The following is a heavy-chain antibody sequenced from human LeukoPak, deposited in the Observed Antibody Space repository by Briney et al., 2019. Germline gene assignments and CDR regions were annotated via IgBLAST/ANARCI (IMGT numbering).Heavy chain of an antibody. CDR3: ARDSRGLSYYYYGMDV. Sequence: SQTLSLTCTVSGGSISSDDYYWSWIRQHPRKGLEWIGYIYYSGSTYYNPSLKSRLTISVDPSKNQFSLRLSSVTAADTAVYYCARDSRGLSYYYYGMDVWGQGTTVTVSS. V-gene: IGHV4-31*03. CDR2: IYYSGST. J-gene: IGHJ6*02. CDR1: GGSISSDDYY.